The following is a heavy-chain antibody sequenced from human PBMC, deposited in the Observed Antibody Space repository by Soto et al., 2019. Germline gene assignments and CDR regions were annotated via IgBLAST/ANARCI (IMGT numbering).Heavy chain of an antibody. D-gene: IGHD3-16*02. J-gene: IGHJ6*02. CDR1: GFTFSLYS. V-gene: IGHV3-48*01. CDR2: ISRSSTGI. Sequence: EVQLVESGGGLVQPGGSLRLSCAASGFTFSLYSMSWVRQAPGKGLEWVSYISRSSTGIHYADSVMGRFTISRDDATNSMHLQMNSLRGGDTGGYYCARAVTWGLDVWGQGTTVSISS. CDR3: ARAVTWGLDV.